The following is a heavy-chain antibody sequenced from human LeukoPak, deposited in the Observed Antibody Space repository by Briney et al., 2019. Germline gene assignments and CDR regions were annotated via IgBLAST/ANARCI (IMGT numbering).Heavy chain of an antibody. V-gene: IGHV1-46*01. CDR1: GYTFTSYY. D-gene: IGHD3-22*01. CDR2: INPSGGST. J-gene: IGHJ4*02. Sequence: ASVKVSCKASGYTFTSYYMHWVRQAPGQGLEWMGIINPSGGSTSYAQKFQGRVTMTRDMSTSTVYMELSSLRSDDTAVYYCARDRYYDSSGYNFDYWGQGTLVTVSS. CDR3: ARDRYYDSSGYNFDY.